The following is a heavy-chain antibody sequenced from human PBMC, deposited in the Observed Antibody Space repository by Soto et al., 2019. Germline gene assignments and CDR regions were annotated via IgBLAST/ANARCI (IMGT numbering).Heavy chain of an antibody. Sequence: GGSLRLSCAASGFTFSSYSMNWVRQAPGKGLEWVSYISSSSSTIYYADSVKGRFTISRDNAKNSLYLQMNSLRAEDTAVYYCARDRRYDFWSGRYYYYYYMDVWGKGTTVTVSS. V-gene: IGHV3-48*01. D-gene: IGHD3-3*01. CDR1: GFTFSSYS. J-gene: IGHJ6*03. CDR2: ISSSSSTI. CDR3: ARDRRYDFWSGRYYYYYYMDV.